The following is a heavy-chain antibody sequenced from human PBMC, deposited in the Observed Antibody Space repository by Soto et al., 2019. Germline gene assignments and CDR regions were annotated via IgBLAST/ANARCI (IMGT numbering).Heavy chain of an antibody. J-gene: IGHJ6*02. V-gene: IGHV3-23*01. Sequence: GGSLRLSCAASGFTFSSYAMSWVRQAPGKGLEWVAAITDNGGSKYYADSVKGRFTISRDNSKNTLYLQMNSLRAEDTAVYYCAKDGGAARPDYYYGMDVWGQGTTVTVSS. D-gene: IGHD6-6*01. CDR1: GFTFSSYA. CDR2: ITDNGGSK. CDR3: AKDGGAARPDYYYGMDV.